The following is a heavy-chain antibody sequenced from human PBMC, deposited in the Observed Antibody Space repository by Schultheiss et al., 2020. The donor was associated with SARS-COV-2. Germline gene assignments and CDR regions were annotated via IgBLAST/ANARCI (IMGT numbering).Heavy chain of an antibody. CDR2: IYSGGST. CDR3: ARDSHLVGYYFDY. Sequence: GGSLRLSCAASGFTVSSNYMSWVRQAPGKGLEWVSVIYSGGSTYYADSVKGRFTISRDNSKNTLYLQMNSLRAEDTAVYYCARDSHLVGYYFDYWGQGTLVTVSS. V-gene: IGHV3-53*01. CDR1: GFTVSSNY. J-gene: IGHJ4*02. D-gene: IGHD2-8*02.